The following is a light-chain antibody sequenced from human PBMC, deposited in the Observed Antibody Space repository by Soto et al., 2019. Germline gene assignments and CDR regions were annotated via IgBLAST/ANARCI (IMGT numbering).Light chain of an antibody. Sequence: EIVMTQSPATLSVSPGERATLSCRASQSVSSNLAWYQQKPGQAPRLLIYGASTRATGIPARYSGSGSGTDFTLTISSLQSEDFAVYYCQQYNNWPFAFGPGTNVDIK. CDR1: QSVSSN. V-gene: IGKV3-15*01. CDR3: QQYNNWPFA. J-gene: IGKJ3*01. CDR2: GAS.